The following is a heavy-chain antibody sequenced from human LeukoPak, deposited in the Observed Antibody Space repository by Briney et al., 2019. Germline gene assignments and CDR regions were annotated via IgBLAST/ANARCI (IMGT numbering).Heavy chain of an antibody. J-gene: IGHJ6*02. CDR2: ISGSGGST. CDR3: AKDTVTSPLYYYYYGMDV. D-gene: IGHD4-11*01. Sequence: PGGSLRLSCAASGFTFSSYAMSWVRQAPGKGLEWVSAISGSGGSTYYADSVKGRFTISRDNSKNTLYLQMNSLRAEDTAVYYCAKDTVTSPLYYYYYGMDVWGQGTTVTVSS. CDR1: GFTFSSYA. V-gene: IGHV3-23*01.